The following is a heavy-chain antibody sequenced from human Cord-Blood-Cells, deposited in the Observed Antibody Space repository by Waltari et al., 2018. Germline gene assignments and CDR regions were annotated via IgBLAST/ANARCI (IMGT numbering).Heavy chain of an antibody. CDR1: GFPFSGSA. Sequence: EVQLVESGGGLVQPGGSLKLSCAASGFPFSGSAMHWVRQASGKGVEWVGRIRRKANSYAAAYAASVKGRFTISRDDSKNTAYLQMNSLKAEDTAVYCCTRLAAGYWGQGTLVTVSS. CDR3: TRLAAGY. V-gene: IGHV3-73*02. CDR2: IRRKANSYAA. J-gene: IGHJ4*02.